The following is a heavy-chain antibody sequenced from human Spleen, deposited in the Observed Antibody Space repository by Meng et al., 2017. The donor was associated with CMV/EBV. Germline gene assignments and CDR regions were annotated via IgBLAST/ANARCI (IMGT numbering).Heavy chain of an antibody. J-gene: IGHJ4*02. Sequence: GESLKISCAASRFTFSDYYMNWVRQAPGKGLEWVANIKQDGSEKYYVDSVKGRFTISRDNAKNSLYLQMNSLRAEDTAVYFCARGFGALVYWGQGTLVTVSS. CDR1: RFTFSDYY. CDR2: IKQDGSEK. V-gene: IGHV3-7*01. D-gene: IGHD4/OR15-4a*01. CDR3: ARGFGALVY.